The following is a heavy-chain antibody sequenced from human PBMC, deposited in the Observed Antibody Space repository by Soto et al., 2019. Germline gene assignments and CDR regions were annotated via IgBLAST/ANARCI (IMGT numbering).Heavy chain of an antibody. Sequence: EEQLVESGGGLVQSGGSLRLSCAASEFTFSSYWMHWVRQAPGKGLVWVSRIDNDGRGTIYADSVKGRFTVTRDNTKNTLYLQMSSLRDEDTAVYYCSRGGFNHGFDIWGQGTMVTVSS. V-gene: IGHV3-74*01. J-gene: IGHJ3*02. CDR2: IDNDGRGT. CDR1: EFTFSSYW. CDR3: SRGGFNHGFDI.